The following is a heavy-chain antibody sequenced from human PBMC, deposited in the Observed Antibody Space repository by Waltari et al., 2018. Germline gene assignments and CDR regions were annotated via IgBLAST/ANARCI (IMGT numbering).Heavy chain of an antibody. Sequence: EVQLVESGGGMVEPGGSLRHSCVAPGLRFSNYGMSWVRQAPGKGLEWVADIKEDGSKEYYLGSVKRRFTISRDNAKNSVYLQMNSLRPEDTAVYYCARDWEGERPNFDYWGQGTLVTVSS. CDR1: GLRFSNYG. CDR3: ARDWEGERPNFDY. CDR2: IKEDGSKE. J-gene: IGHJ4*02. D-gene: IGHD1-26*01. V-gene: IGHV3-7*04.